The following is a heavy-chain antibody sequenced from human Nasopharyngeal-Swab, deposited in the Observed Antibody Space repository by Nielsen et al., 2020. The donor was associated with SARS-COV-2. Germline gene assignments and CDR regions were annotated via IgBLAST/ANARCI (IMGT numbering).Heavy chain of an antibody. V-gene: IGHV4-34*01. J-gene: IGHJ5*02. Sequence: GSLRLSCAVYGGSFSGYYWSWIRQPPGKGLEWIGEINHSGSTNYNPSLKSRVTISVDTSKNQFSLKLSSVTAADTAVYYCARGRRGSSWDLNWFDPWGQGTLVTVSS. CDR1: GGSFSGYY. CDR3: ARGRRGSSWDLNWFDP. CDR2: INHSGST. D-gene: IGHD6-13*01.